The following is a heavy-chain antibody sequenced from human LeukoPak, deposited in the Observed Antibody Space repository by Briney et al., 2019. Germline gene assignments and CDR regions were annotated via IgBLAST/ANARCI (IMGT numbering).Heavy chain of an antibody. Sequence: GGSLRLACAASGFTFSSYAMSWVRQAPGKGLEWVSLISGSGGSGGSTYYADSVKGRFTISRDNSKSKLYLQMNSLRAEDTALYYCAKGTPFYAMDVWGQGTTVIVSS. V-gene: IGHV3-23*01. CDR1: GFTFSSYA. CDR2: ISGSGGSGGST. CDR3: AKGTPFYAMDV. J-gene: IGHJ6*02. D-gene: IGHD1-7*01.